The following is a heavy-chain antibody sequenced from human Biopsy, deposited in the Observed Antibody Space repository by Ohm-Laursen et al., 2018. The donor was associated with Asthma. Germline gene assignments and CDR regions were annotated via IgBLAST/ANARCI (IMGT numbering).Heavy chain of an antibody. D-gene: IGHD5-12*01. V-gene: IGHV4-39*01. CDR1: GASIRGSGSY. CDR3: ASPVNRAFGGYEWAAVFDY. J-gene: IGHJ4*02. CDR2: THYSGST. Sequence: SETLSLTCTVSGASIRGSGSYWAWIRQAPGKGPEWIGTTHYSGSTFYKPSLRSRVTMSLDTSTNKFSLRLRSVTATDTAVYYCASPVNRAFGGYEWAAVFDYWGQGILVTVSS.